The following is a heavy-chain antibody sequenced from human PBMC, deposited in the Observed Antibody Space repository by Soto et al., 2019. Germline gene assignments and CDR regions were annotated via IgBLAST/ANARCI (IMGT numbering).Heavy chain of an antibody. Sequence: QVQLQQWGAGLLKPSETLSLTCAVYGGSFSGYYWSWIRQPPGKGLEWIGEINHSGSTNYNTSLKRRFTISVDTSKNQFSLKLSSVTAADMAVYYCARGRYGDFWIGHISDYYYYYMEVWGKGTTVTACS. D-gene: IGHD3-3*01. V-gene: IGHV4-34*01. J-gene: IGHJ6*03. CDR1: GGSFSGYY. CDR2: INHSGST. CDR3: ARGRYGDFWIGHISDYYYYYMEV.